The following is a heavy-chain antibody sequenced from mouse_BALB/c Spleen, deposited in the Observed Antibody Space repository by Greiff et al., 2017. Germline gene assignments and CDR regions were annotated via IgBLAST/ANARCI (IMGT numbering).Heavy chain of an antibody. Sequence: EVQGVESGGGLVQPGGSRKLSCAASGFTFSSFGMHWVRQAPEKGLEWVAYISSGSSTIYYADTVKGRFTISRDNPKNTLFLQMTSLRSEDTAMYYCARGDGYPSWGQGTTLTVSS. CDR3: ARGDGYPS. CDR1: GFTFSSFG. CDR2: ISSGSSTI. V-gene: IGHV5-17*02. J-gene: IGHJ2*01. D-gene: IGHD2-3*01.